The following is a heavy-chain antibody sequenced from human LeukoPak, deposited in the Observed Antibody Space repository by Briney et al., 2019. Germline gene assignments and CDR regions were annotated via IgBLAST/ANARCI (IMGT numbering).Heavy chain of an antibody. CDR3: ARDSTAMVPYYYYGMDV. Sequence: PGGSLRLSCAASGFTFSAFWMSWVRQAPGKGLEWVSVIYSGGSTYYADSVKGRFTISRDNSKNTLYLQMNSLRAEDTAVYYCARDSTAMVPYYYYGMDVWGQGTTVTVSS. V-gene: IGHV3-66*01. CDR1: GFTFSAFW. J-gene: IGHJ6*02. CDR2: IYSGGST. D-gene: IGHD5-18*01.